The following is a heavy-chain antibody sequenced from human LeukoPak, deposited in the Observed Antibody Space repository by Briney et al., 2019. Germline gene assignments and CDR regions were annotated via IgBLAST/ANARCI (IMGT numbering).Heavy chain of an antibody. CDR2: IYYSGST. J-gene: IGHJ4*02. CDR1: GGSISSGGYY. D-gene: IGHD2/OR15-2a*01. V-gene: IGHV4-31*03. CDR3: ARDPKIGPIDY. Sequence: SETLSLTCTVSGGSISSGGYYWSWLRQHPGRGLEWIGYIYYSGSTYYNPSLKSRVTISVDTSKNQFSLKLSSVTAADTAVYYCARDPKIGPIDYWGQGTLVTVSS.